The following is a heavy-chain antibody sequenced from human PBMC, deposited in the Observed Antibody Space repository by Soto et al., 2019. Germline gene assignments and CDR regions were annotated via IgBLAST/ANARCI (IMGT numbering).Heavy chain of an antibody. Sequence: EVQLLESGGGLVQPGGSLRLSCAASGFTFSSYAMSWVRQAPGKGLEWVSAISGSGGSTYYADSVKGRFTISRDNSKNALYLQMNSVRAEATAVYDCAKDWGGDTANATYFDYWGQGTLGTVSS. V-gene: IGHV3-23*01. CDR1: GFTFSSYA. CDR2: ISGSGGST. J-gene: IGHJ4*02. CDR3: AKDWGGDTANATYFDY. D-gene: IGHD5-18*01.